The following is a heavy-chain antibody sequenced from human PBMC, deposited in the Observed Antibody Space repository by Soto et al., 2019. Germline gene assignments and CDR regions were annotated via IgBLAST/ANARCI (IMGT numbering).Heavy chain of an antibody. CDR3: ARTYYYGSGEVYGMDV. J-gene: IGHJ6*02. CDR1: GFTFSSYG. D-gene: IGHD3-10*01. V-gene: IGHV3-30*03. CDR2: ISYDGSNK. Sequence: GGSLRLSCAASGFTFSSYGMHWVRQAPGKGLEWVAVISYDGSNKYYADSVKGRFTNSRDNSKNTLYLQMNSLRAEDTAVYYCARTYYYGSGEVYGMDVWGQGTTVTVSS.